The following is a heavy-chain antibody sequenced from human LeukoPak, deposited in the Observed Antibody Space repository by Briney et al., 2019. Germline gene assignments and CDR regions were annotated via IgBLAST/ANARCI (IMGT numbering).Heavy chain of an antibody. CDR3: ARRVTIFGVDYYYYMDV. CDR2: ISAYNGNT. D-gene: IGHD3-3*01. J-gene: IGHJ6*03. V-gene: IGHV1-18*01. CDR1: GYTFTSYG. Sequence: ASVKVSCKASGYTFTSYGISWVRQAPGQGLEWMGWISAYNGNTNYAQKLQGRVTMTTDTSTSTAYMELRSLRAEDTALYYCARRVTIFGVDYYYYMDVWGKGTTVTVSS.